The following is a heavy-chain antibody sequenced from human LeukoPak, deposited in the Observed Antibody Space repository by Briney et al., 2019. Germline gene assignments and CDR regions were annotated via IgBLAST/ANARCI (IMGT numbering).Heavy chain of an antibody. J-gene: IGHJ1*01. D-gene: IGHD3-22*01. CDR3: ARAPSEVGGYYPEYFRH. CDR1: GFTFSRYW. Sequence: GGSLRLSCEASGFTFSRYWMHWVRQAPGKGLVWVSRIKSDGKTNYADSVKGRFTISRDNVKNTVSLQMDSLRAEDTGVYYCARAPSEVGGYYPEYFRHWGQGTLVTVSS. V-gene: IGHV3-74*01. CDR2: IKSDGKT.